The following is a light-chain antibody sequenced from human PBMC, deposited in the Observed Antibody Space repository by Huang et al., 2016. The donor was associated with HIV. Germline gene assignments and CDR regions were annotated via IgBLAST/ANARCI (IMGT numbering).Light chain of an antibody. J-gene: IGKJ3*01. CDR3: QETYTTRLA. CDR1: QNINNY. Sequence: DIQMTQSPSSLSASVGDRVTITCRASQNINNYLNWYQQKPGKAPNLLIYAASTLQSGVPSRFKGSGSGTDFTLTITSLQREDSATYFCQETYTTRLAFGPGTKVDIK. CDR2: AAS. V-gene: IGKV1-39*01.